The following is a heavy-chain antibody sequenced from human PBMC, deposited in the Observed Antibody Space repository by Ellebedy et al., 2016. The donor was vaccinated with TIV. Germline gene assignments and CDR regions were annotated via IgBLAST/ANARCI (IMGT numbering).Heavy chain of an antibody. J-gene: IGHJ4*02. V-gene: IGHV3-74*03. CDR1: GFTFSSYW. CDR3: ARGDGSSGWYFDY. D-gene: IGHD6-19*01. Sequence: GGSLRLSXAASGFTFSSYWMHWVRQAPGKGLVWVSRISSEGSTTTYADSARGRFTISRDNAKNTLYLQMNSLRAEDTAVYYCARGDGSSGWYFDYWGPGTLVTVSS. CDR2: ISSEGSTT.